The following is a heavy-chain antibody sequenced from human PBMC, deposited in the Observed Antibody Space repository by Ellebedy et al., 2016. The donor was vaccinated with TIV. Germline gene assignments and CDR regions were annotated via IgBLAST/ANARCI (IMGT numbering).Heavy chain of an antibody. V-gene: IGHV3-64*02. D-gene: IGHD4-23*01. CDR1: GFTFSDYA. CDR2: ISRNGDST. CDR3: ARRAYGGFTNWYFDL. Sequence: GESLKISCAASGFTFSDYAMHWVRQTPGRGLEYVSAISRNGDSTYYVDSVKGRFIISRDNSKNTLFLQMGSLRPEDMAVYYCARRAYGGFTNWYFDLWGRGTLVTVSS. J-gene: IGHJ2*01.